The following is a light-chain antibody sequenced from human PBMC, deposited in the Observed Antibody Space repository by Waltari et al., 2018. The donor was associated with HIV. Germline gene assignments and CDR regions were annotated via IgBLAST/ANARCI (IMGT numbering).Light chain of an antibody. CDR3: QQYSNWLTYT. Sequence: EIVMTQSPDTLSVSPGERATPSCRASQSVSSNLAWYQRKPGQAPRLLMYGASTRATGIPARFSGSGSGTEFTLTISGLQSEDFAVYYCQQYSNWLTYTFGQGTKLEIK. CDR1: QSVSSN. J-gene: IGKJ2*01. CDR2: GAS. V-gene: IGKV3-15*01.